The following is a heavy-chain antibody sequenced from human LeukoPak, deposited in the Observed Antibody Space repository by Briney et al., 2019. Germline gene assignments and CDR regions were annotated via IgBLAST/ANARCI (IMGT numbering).Heavy chain of an antibody. CDR3: ARGGRYIYASYYGMDV. D-gene: IGHD5-18*01. Sequence: ASVKVSCKASGYTFTSYAMHWVRQAPGQRLEWMGWINAGNGNTKYSQKFQGRVTITRDTSASTAYMELRSLRSDDTAVYYCARGGRYIYASYYGMDVWGQGTTVTVS. V-gene: IGHV1-3*01. CDR2: INAGNGNT. CDR1: GYTFTSYA. J-gene: IGHJ6*02.